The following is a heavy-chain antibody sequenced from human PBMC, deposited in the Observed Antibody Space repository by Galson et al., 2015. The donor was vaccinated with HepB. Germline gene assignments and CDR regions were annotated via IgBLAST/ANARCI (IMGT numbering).Heavy chain of an antibody. V-gene: IGHV3-33*08. CDR3: ARDGAAVARGGMGATITIPNWFDP. CDR2: IWYDGSNK. CDR1: GFTFSSYG. D-gene: IGHD1-26*01. J-gene: IGHJ5*02. Sequence: SLRLSCAASGFTFSSYGMHWVRQAPGKGLEWVAVIWYDGSNKYYADSVKGRFTISRDNSKNTLYLQMNSLRAEDTAVYYCARDGAAVARGGMGATITIPNWFDPWGQGTLVTVSS.